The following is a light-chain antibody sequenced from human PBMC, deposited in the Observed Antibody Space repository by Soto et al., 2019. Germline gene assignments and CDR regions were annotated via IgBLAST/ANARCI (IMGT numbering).Light chain of an antibody. CDR1: QSVSSSY. Sequence: EIVCTQWPDTVCCSPLERATLSCRASQSVSSSYVAWYQQRPGQAPRLLIYGISHRATGIPDRFSGSGSGTDFTLTISRLEPEDFAVYYCQQYDASPPRIIFGQGTRLEIK. CDR2: GIS. J-gene: IGKJ5*01. CDR3: QQYDASPPRII. V-gene: IGKV3-20*01.